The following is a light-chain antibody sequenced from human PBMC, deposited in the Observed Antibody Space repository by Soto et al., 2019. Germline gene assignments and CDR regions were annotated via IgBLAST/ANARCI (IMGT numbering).Light chain of an antibody. Sequence: DIQMTQSPSTLSASVGDRVTITCRARQSITIWLAWYQQKPGKAPKLLIFDASSLESGVPSRFSGSGSGTEFTLTISSLQPDDFATYYCQQYNSYSWTFGQGTKVEIK. CDR3: QQYNSYSWT. J-gene: IGKJ1*01. CDR2: DAS. V-gene: IGKV1-5*01. CDR1: QSITIW.